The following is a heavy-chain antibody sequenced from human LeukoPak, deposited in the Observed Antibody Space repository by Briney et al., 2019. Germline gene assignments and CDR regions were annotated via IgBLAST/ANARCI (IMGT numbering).Heavy chain of an antibody. V-gene: IGHV4-39*07. D-gene: IGHD3-10*01. CDR1: GGSISRDTYY. Sequence: PSETLSLTCTVSGGSISRDTYYCAWIRQSPGRGLEWLGRVYYSGRTDYNPSLKSRVTISYTSKNQISLKLRSVTAADTAVYYCARGPRFGELLWHWFDPWGQGTLVTVSS. J-gene: IGHJ5*02. CDR3: ARGPRFGELLWHWFDP. CDR2: VYYSGRT.